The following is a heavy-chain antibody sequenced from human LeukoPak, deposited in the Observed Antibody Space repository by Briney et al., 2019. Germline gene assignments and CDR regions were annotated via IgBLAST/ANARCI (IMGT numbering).Heavy chain of an antibody. J-gene: IGHJ5*02. D-gene: IGHD3-16*02. CDR2: MNPNSGNT. CDR1: GYTFTSYD. CDR3: ARGTLVRLPSSFDP. Sequence: ASVKVSCKASGYTFTSYDINWVRQATGQGLEWMGWMNPNSGNTGSAQRFQGRVHMTRDPSISTAYMELSSLGSEDTAVYYCARGTLVRLPSSFDPWGQGTLVTVSS. V-gene: IGHV1-8*01.